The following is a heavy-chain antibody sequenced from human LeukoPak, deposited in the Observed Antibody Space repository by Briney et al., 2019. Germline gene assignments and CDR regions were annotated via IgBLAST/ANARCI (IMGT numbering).Heavy chain of an antibody. CDR2: ISYDGSNK. V-gene: IGHV3-30*18. Sequence: PGRSLRLSCAASGFTFSSYGMHWVRQAPGKGLEWVAVISYDGSNKYYADSVKGRFTISRDNSKNTLYLQMNSLRAEDTPVYYCAKEQKLLSLYYYYGMDVWGQGTTVTVSS. J-gene: IGHJ6*02. D-gene: IGHD2-2*01. CDR1: GFTFSSYG. CDR3: AKEQKLLSLYYYYGMDV.